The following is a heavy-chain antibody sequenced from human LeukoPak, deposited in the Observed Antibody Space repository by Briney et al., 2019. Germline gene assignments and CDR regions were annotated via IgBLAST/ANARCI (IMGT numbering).Heavy chain of an antibody. V-gene: IGHV1-24*01. CDR3: AKDRPPVQGSGSYYRPLLYYGMDV. Sequence: ASVKVSCKVSGYTLTELSMHWVRQAPGKGLEWMGGFDPEDGETIYAQKFQGRVTMTEDTSTDTAYMELSSLRSEDTAVYYCAKDRPPVQGSGSYYRPLLYYGMDVWGQGTTVTVSS. CDR1: GYTLTELS. J-gene: IGHJ6*02. D-gene: IGHD3-10*01. CDR2: FDPEDGET.